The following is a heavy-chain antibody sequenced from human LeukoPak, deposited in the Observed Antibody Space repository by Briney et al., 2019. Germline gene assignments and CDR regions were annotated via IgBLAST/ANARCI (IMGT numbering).Heavy chain of an antibody. Sequence: GGSLRLSCAASGFTFSSYAMSWVRQAPGKGLEWVSAISGSGGSTYYADSVKGRFTISRDNSKNTLYLQMNSLRAEDTAVHYCAKAGIVATRVIVYYFDYWGQGTLVTVSS. J-gene: IGHJ4*02. CDR2: ISGSGGST. CDR3: AKAGIVATRVIVYYFDY. D-gene: IGHD5-12*01. CDR1: GFTFSSYA. V-gene: IGHV3-23*01.